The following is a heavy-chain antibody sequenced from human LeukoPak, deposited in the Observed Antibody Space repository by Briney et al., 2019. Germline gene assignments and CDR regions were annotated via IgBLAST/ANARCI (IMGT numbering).Heavy chain of an antibody. CDR2: INHSGST. J-gene: IGHJ4*02. V-gene: IGHV4-39*07. CDR1: GGSISSTTYY. Sequence: SETLSLTCTVSGGSISSTTYYWSWIRQPPGKGLEWIGEINHSGSTYYNPSLKSRVTISVDTSKNQFSLKLSSVTAADTAVYYCARWDGDYITFDYWGQGTLVTVSS. D-gene: IGHD4-17*01. CDR3: ARWDGDYITFDY.